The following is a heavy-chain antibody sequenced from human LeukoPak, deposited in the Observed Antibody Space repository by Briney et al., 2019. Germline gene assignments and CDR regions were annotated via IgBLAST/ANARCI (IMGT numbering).Heavy chain of an antibody. Sequence: PGGSLRLSCAASGFTFSTYGMHWVRQAPGKGLEWVAVVSDDESSIYYADSVKGRFTISRDNSKNTLYLQMNSLRSEDTAVYYCTKAQLPRRELGNFYFDYWGQGTLVTVSS. CDR1: GFTFSTYG. D-gene: IGHD7-27*01. V-gene: IGHV3-30*18. CDR2: VSDDESSI. J-gene: IGHJ4*02. CDR3: TKAQLPRRELGNFYFDY.